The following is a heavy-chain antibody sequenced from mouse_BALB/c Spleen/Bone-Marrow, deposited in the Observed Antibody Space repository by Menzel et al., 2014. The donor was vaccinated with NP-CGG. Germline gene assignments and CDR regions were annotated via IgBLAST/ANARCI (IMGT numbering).Heavy chain of an antibody. D-gene: IGHD2-4*01. J-gene: IGHJ3*01. CDR2: INPSNGRT. Sequence: QVQLQQSGAELVKPGASVKLPCKASGYTFTSYWMHWVKQRPGQGLEWIGEINPSNGRTNYNEKFKSKATLTVDKSSSTAYMQLSSLTSEDSAVYYCARWGITLAHWGQGTLVTVSA. V-gene: IGHV1S81*02. CDR3: ARWGITLAH. CDR1: GYTFTSYW.